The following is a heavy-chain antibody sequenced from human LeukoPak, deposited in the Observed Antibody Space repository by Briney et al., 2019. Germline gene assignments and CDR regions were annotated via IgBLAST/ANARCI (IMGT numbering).Heavy chain of an antibody. CDR3: ARDVPGWNPGGDDAFDI. Sequence: PSETLSLTCAVYGGSFSGYYWTWIRQPPGKGLEWIGEINHSGDTTYNPSLKSRITISVDTSKNQFSLKLSSVTAADTAVYYCARDVPGWNPGGDDAFDIWGQGTMVTVSS. D-gene: IGHD1-1*01. J-gene: IGHJ3*02. V-gene: IGHV4-34*01. CDR2: INHSGDT. CDR1: GGSFSGYY.